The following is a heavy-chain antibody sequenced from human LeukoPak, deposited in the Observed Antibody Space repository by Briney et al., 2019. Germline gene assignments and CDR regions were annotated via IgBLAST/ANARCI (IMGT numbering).Heavy chain of an antibody. CDR1: GGSISSSGYY. V-gene: IGHV4-39*01. J-gene: IGHJ5*02. CDR2: IYYSGST. D-gene: IGHD2-2*01. CDR3: ARHRRYCSSTSCYQYWFDP. Sequence: PSETLSLTCTVSGGSISSSGYYWGWIRQPPGKGLEWIGSIYYSGSTYYNPSLKSRVTISVDTSKNQFSLKLSSVTAADTAVYYCARHRRYCSSTSCYQYWFDPWGQGTLVTVSS.